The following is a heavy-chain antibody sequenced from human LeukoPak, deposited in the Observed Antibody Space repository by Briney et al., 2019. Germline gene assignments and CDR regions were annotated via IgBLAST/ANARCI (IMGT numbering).Heavy chain of an antibody. CDR3: ARKAARYFDY. CDR2: INHSGST. D-gene: IGHD6-6*01. CDR1: GGSFSGYY. J-gene: IGHJ4*02. Sequence: PSETLSLTCAVYGGSFSGYYWSWIRQPPGKGLEWIGEINHSGSTNYNPSLKSQVTISVDTSKNQFSLKLSSVTAADTAVYYCARKAARYFDYWGQGTLVTVSS. V-gene: IGHV4-34*01.